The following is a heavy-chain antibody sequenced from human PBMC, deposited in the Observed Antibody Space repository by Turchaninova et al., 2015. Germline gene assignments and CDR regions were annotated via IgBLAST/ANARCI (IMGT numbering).Heavy chain of an antibody. D-gene: IGHD7-27*01. Sequence: QVQLQESGPGLVKPSEPLSPTCSVSGGSISRYHWNWIRQPPGKGLEWIGYIYYSGSTNYNPSLKSRVTISVDTSKNQFSLKLSSVTAADTAVYYCARAPNWGSHWYFDLWGRGTLVTVSS. CDR1: GGSISRYH. CDR2: IYYSGST. V-gene: IGHV4-59*01. CDR3: ARAPNWGSHWYFDL. J-gene: IGHJ2*01.